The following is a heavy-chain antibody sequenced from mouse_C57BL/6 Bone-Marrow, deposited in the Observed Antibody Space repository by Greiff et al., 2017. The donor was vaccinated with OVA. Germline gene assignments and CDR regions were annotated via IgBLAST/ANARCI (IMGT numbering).Heavy chain of an antibody. J-gene: IGHJ2*01. CDR3: ARGDVYIFYFDY. V-gene: IGHV1-55*01. CDR1: GYTFTSYW. Sequence: QVQLQQPGAELVKPGASVKMSCKASGYTFTSYWITWVKQRPGQGLEWIGDIYPGSGSTNYNEKFKSKATLTVETSSSTAYMQLSSLTSEDSAVYYCARGDVYIFYFDYWGQGTTLTVAS. CDR2: IYPGSGST.